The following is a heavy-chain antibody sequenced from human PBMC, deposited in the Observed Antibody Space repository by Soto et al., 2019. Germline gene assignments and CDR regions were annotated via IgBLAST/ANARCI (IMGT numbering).Heavy chain of an antibody. Sequence: GGSLRLSCAASGFTFSSYAMSWVRQAPGKGLEWVSAISGSGGSTYYADSVKGRFTISRDNSKNTLYLQMNSLRAEDTAVYYCAKDWVPGYSSGWYAPFDYWGQGTLVTVSS. CDR1: GFTFSSYA. CDR2: ISGSGGST. V-gene: IGHV3-23*01. CDR3: AKDWVPGYSSGWYAPFDY. J-gene: IGHJ4*02. D-gene: IGHD6-19*01.